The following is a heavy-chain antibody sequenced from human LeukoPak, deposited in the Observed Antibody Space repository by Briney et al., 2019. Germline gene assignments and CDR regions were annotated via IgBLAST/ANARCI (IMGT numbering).Heavy chain of an antibody. J-gene: IGHJ6*03. CDR1: GFTFSSYS. V-gene: IGHV3-74*01. CDR3: ASSSGPYYYMDV. CDR2: INSDGSST. Sequence: PGGSLRLSCAASGFTFSSYSMNWVRQAPGKGLVWVSRINSDGSSTSYADSVKGRFTISRDNAKNTLYLQMNSLRAEDTAVYYCASSSGPYYYMDVWGKGTTVTVSS. D-gene: IGHD3-22*01.